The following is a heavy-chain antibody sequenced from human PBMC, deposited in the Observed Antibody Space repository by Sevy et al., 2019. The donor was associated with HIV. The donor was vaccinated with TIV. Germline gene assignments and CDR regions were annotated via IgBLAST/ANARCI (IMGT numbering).Heavy chain of an antibody. CDR3: AKPIFGLGSGSPYYYYGMDV. D-gene: IGHD3-10*01. V-gene: IGHV3-23*01. CDR2: ISSSGGST. Sequence: GGSLRLSCAASGFTFSSYAMSWVRQAPGKGLEWVSTISSSGGSTYYADSVKGRFTISRDKSKNTLYLQMNSLRAEDTAVYYGAKPIFGLGSGSPYYYYGMDVWGQGTTVTVSS. CDR1: GFTFSSYA. J-gene: IGHJ6*02.